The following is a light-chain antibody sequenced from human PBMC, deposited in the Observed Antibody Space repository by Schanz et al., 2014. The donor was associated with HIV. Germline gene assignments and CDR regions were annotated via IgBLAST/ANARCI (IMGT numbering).Light chain of an antibody. CDR3: QQYNNWSMYT. J-gene: IGKJ2*01. CDR2: GAS. V-gene: IGKV3D-15*01. Sequence: PGERATLSCRASQTISSAYLAWYQQRPGQAPRLLIYGASSRATGIPDRFSGTGSGTDFTLTISSLQSEDLAIYYCQQYNNWSMYTFGQGTKLEIK. CDR1: QTISSAY.